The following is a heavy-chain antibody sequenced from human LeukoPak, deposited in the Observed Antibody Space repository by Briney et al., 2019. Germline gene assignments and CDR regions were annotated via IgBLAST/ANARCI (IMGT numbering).Heavy chain of an antibody. CDR1: GGSISSSSYY. D-gene: IGHD2-2*01. Sequence: PSETLSLTCTVSGGSISSSSYYWGWIRQPPGKGLEWIGSIYYSGSTYYNPSLKSRVTISVDTSKNQFSLKLSSVTAADTAVYYCAARPYRAGTGYYFDYWGQGTLVTVSS. CDR2: IYYSGST. CDR3: AARPYRAGTGYYFDY. V-gene: IGHV4-39*07. J-gene: IGHJ4*02.